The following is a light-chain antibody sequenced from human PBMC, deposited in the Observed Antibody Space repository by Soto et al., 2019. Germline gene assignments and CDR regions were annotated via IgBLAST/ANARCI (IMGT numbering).Light chain of an antibody. J-gene: IGKJ5*01. CDR2: GAS. Sequence: VMTQSPDTLSVSPGERGTLSCRASESVGSNVAWYQQRPGQAPRLLIYGASTRATDTPVRFRGSGSGTEFTLTISSLQSEDLGVYYCQQYNNWPPSIIFGQGTRLEIK. CDR1: ESVGSN. V-gene: IGKV3-15*01. CDR3: QQYNNWPPSII.